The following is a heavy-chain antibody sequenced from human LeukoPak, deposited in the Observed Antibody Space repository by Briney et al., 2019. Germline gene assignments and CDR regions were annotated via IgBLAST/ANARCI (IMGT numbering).Heavy chain of an antibody. Sequence: GESLRLSCAASGFTFSSYSMNWVRQAPGKGLEWVSSISSSSSSYIYYADSVKGRFTISRDNAKNSLYLQMNSLRAEDTAVYYCARAVGRLPEYFQHWGQGTLVTVSS. CDR1: GFTFSSYS. V-gene: IGHV3-21*01. D-gene: IGHD5-18*01. CDR3: ARAVGRLPEYFQH. J-gene: IGHJ1*01. CDR2: ISSSSSSYI.